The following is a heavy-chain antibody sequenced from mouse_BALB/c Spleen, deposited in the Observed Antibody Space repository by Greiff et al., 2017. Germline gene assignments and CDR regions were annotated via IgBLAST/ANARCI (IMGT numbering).Heavy chain of an antibody. CDR1: GYTFTSYW. D-gene: IGHD2-4*01. CDR2: INPSNGGT. CDR3: TITALTMIIPWFAY. V-gene: IGHV1S16*01. J-gene: IGHJ3*01. Sequence: QVHVKQPGAELVKPGASVKLSCKASGYTFTSYWMHWVKLRPGQGFEWIGEINPSNGGTNYNEKFKRKATLTVDKSSSTAYMQLSSLTSEDSAVYYCTITALTMIIPWFAYWGQGTLVTVSA.